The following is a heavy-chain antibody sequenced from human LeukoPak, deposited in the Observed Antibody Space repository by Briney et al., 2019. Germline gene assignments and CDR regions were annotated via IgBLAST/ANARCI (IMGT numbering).Heavy chain of an antibody. CDR2: MNPNSGNT. D-gene: IGHD1-26*01. J-gene: IGHJ6*03. CDR3: ARGVMGVGATHQYYYYYYMDV. V-gene: IGHV1-8*01. Sequence: ASVKVSCKASGYTFTSYDINWVRQATGQGLEWMGWMNPNSGNTGYAQKFQGRVTMTRNTSISTAYMELSSLRSEDTAVYYCARGVMGVGATHQYYYYYYMDVWGKGTTVTVSS. CDR1: GYTFTSYD.